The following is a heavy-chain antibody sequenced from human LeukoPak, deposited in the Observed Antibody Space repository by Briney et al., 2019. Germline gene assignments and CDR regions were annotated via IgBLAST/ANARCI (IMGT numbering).Heavy chain of an antibody. Sequence: SGTLSLTCAVSGGSISSSNWWSWVRQPPGKGLEWIGEIYHSGSTNYNPSLKSRVTISVDKSKNQFFLELTSVTAADTAVYYCAKHGSGSYQGYWGQGTLVTVSS. J-gene: IGHJ4*02. D-gene: IGHD3-10*01. CDR1: GGSISSSNW. V-gene: IGHV4-4*02. CDR3: AKHGSGSYQGY. CDR2: IYHSGST.